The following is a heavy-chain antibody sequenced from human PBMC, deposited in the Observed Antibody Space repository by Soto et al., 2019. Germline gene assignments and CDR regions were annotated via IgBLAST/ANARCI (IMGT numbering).Heavy chain of an antibody. CDR1: GFTFSSYA. CDR2: ISGSGGST. Sequence: GGSLRLSCAASGFTFSSYAMSWVRQAPGKGLEWVSGISGSGGSTDYADSVKGRFTISRDNSKNTLDLQMNSLRAEDTAVYYCAKGIRDISSGIDYWGQGTLVTVSS. D-gene: IGHD6-6*01. J-gene: IGHJ4*02. V-gene: IGHV3-23*01. CDR3: AKGIRDISSGIDY.